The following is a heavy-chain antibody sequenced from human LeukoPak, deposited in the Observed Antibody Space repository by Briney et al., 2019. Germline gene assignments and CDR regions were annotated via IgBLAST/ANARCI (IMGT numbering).Heavy chain of an antibody. Sequence: ASVKVSCKASGYTFTSYCMHWVRHAPGQGLEWMGIIKPSGGRTSYAQKFHDRVTTTTDTSPSTVYMELSSLRSADTAVYYCARGQDLTGRGVWFDPWGQGNLVTVSS. CDR1: GYTFTSYC. J-gene: IGHJ5*02. V-gene: IGHV1-46*03. D-gene: IGHD3-10*01. CDR3: ARGQDLTGRGVWFDP. CDR2: IKPSGGRT.